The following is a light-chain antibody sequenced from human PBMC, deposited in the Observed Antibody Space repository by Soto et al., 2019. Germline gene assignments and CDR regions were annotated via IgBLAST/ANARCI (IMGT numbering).Light chain of an antibody. J-gene: IGLJ2*01. Sequence: QSVLTQPPSASGTPGQRVTISCSGSSSNIGTNTVNWYQQLPGTAPKVLIYNNNQRPSGVPDRFSGSKSGTSASLAISGLQSEDEADYYCAAWDDSLNGVVFGGGTQLTV. V-gene: IGLV1-44*01. CDR1: SSNIGTNT. CDR3: AAWDDSLNGVV. CDR2: NNN.